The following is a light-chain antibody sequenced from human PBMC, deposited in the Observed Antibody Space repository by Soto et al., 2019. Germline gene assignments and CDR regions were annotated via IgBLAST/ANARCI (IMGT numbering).Light chain of an antibody. CDR1: QSLLHSDGYNY. CDR3: MQALQTPLT. J-gene: IGKJ4*01. Sequence: DLVMTQSPLSLPVTPGEPASISCKSSQSLLHSDGYNYLDWYLQKPGQSPQLLIYLGSNRASGVPDRFSGSGSGTDFTLKISRVEAEDVGDYYCMQALQTPLTFGGGTKVEI. CDR2: LGS. V-gene: IGKV2-28*01.